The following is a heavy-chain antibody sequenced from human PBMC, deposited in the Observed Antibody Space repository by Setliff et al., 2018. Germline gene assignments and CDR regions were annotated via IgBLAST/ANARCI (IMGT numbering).Heavy chain of an antibody. V-gene: IGHV4-38-2*02. CDR2: IGHTGSI. J-gene: IGHJ4*02. CDR1: GYSISSGYI. Sequence: SETLSLTCTVSGYSISSGYIWGWIRQPPGRGLEWVGNIGHTGSINYNPSLKSRLTISRDTSKNQVSLKLNSVTATDTAVYYCARDLGHGGDSDYWGQGILVTVS. CDR3: ARDLGHGGDSDY. D-gene: IGHD2-21*02.